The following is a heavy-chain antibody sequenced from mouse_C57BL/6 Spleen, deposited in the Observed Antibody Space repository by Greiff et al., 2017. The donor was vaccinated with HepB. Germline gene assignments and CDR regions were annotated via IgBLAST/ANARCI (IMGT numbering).Heavy chain of an antibody. CDR3: ATQLGRGDY. CDR2: IDPSDSYT. CDR1: GYTFTNYW. J-gene: IGHJ2*01. Sequence: QVQLQQPGAELVMPGASVKLSCKASGYTFTNYWMHRVKQRPGQGLEWIGEIDPSDSYTNYNQKFKGKSTLTVDKSSSTAYMQLSSLTSEDSAVYYCATQLGRGDYWGQGTTLTVSS. D-gene: IGHD4-1*02. V-gene: IGHV1-69*01.